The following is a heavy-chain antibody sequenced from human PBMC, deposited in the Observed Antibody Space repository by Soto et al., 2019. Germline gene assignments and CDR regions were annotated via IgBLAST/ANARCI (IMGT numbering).Heavy chain of an antibody. CDR1: GYTFTDYA. Sequence: QVQLVQSGAEVKKPGASVKVSCKASGYTFTDYAIHWLRQAPGQRLEWMGWINAGNGNTKYSQKFQDRVTITRDTSASTAYMELSSLTSEDTVVYYCARVGYSSTNWGQGTLVTVSS. V-gene: IGHV1-3*01. D-gene: IGHD6-13*01. J-gene: IGHJ4*02. CDR3: ARVGYSSTN. CDR2: INAGNGNT.